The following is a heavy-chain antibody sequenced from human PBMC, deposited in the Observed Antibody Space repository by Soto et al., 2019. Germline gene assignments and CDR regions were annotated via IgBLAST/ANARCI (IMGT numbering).Heavy chain of an antibody. D-gene: IGHD6-19*01. J-gene: IGHJ3*02. Sequence: GESLKISCKGSGYSFTSYWIGWVRQMPGKGLEWMGIIYPGDSDTRYSPSFQGQVTISADKSISTAYLQWSSLKASDTAMYYCARLSIDGSSGWGAFDIWGQGTMVTVS. CDR2: IYPGDSDT. V-gene: IGHV5-51*01. CDR1: GYSFTSYW. CDR3: ARLSIDGSSGWGAFDI.